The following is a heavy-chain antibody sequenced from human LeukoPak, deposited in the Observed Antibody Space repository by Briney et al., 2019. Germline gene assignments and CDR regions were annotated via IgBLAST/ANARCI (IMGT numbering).Heavy chain of an antibody. CDR1: GFTFSDYY. CDR2: ISSSGSTI. V-gene: IGHV3-11*01. J-gene: IGHJ4*02. D-gene: IGHD1-20*01. Sequence: GGSLRLSCAASGFTFSDYYMSWIRQAPGKGLEWVSYISSSGSTIYYADSVKGRFTISRDNAKNSLYLQMNSLRAEDTAVYYCARVWPCNWNPFDYWGQGTLVTVSS. CDR3: ARVWPCNWNPFDY.